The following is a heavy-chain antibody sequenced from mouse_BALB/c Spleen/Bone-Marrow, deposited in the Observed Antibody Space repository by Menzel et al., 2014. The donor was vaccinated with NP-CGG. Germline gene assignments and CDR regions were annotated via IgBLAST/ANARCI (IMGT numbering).Heavy chain of an antibody. D-gene: IGHD1-2*01. CDR1: GFDFSRYW. CDR2: INPDSSTI. V-gene: IGHV4-1*02. J-gene: IGHJ3*01. CDR3: ARLHYYGSFAY. Sequence: EVKLMESGGGLVQPGGSLKLSCAASGFDFSRYWMSWVRQAPGKGPEWIGEINPDSSTINYTPSLKDKFIISRDNAKNTLYLQMSKVRSEDTALYYCARLHYYGSFAYWGQGTLVTVSA.